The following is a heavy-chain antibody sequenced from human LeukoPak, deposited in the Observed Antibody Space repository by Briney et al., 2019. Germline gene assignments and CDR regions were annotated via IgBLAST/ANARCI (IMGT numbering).Heavy chain of an antibody. V-gene: IGHV3-49*03. J-gene: IGHJ3*02. CDR3: TSAWDDSSADGYAFDI. D-gene: IGHD3-22*01. Sequence: PGGSLRLSCTASGFTFGDYAMSWFRQAPGKGLEWVGFIRSKAYGGTTEYAASVKGRFTISRDDSKSIAYLQMNSLKTEDTAVYYCTSAWDDSSADGYAFDIWGQGTMVTVSS. CDR1: GFTFGDYA. CDR2: IRSKAYGGTT.